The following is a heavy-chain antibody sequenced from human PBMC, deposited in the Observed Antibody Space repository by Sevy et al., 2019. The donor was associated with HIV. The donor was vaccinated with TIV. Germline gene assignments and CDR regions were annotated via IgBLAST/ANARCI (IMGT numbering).Heavy chain of an antibody. D-gene: IGHD3-16*01. CDR3: AKTGRVGLGNWLDP. CDR2: IISIFGTT. V-gene: IGHV1-69*13. J-gene: IGHJ5*02. Sequence: VNVSCKASGGTFNNYAISWVRQAPGQGLEWMGGIISIFGTTNYAQKFQGRVTITADESTKTAYMELSSLRSEDTAMYYCAKTGRVGLGNWLDPWGQGTLVTVSS. CDR1: GGTFNNYA.